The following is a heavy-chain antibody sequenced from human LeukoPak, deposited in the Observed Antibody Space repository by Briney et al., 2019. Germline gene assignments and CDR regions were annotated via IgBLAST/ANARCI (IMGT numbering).Heavy chain of an antibody. CDR2: ISYNGSNK. D-gene: IGHD2-2*01. V-gene: IGHV3-30*03. J-gene: IGHJ5*02. CDR1: GFTFSSYG. CDR3: ARDHQLLFGSWFDP. Sequence: GGSLRLSCAASGFTFSSYGMHWVRQAPGKGLEWVAVISYNGSNKYYADSVKGRLTISRDNSKNTLYLQMNSLRAEDTAVYYCARDHQLLFGSWFDPWGQGTLVAVSS.